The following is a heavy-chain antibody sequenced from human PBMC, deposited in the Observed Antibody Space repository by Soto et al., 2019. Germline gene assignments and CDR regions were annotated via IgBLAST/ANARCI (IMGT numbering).Heavy chain of an antibody. J-gene: IGHJ5*02. CDR3: ARGQIWFDL. V-gene: IGHV3-11*06. Sequence: GGSLRLSCAASGFTFSDYSMTWIRQAPEKGPEWVSSITVSTGYTRYAESVRGRFTISRDDAKNSLFLHVSSLRVEDTAVYYCARGQIWFDLWGQGNPVTVSS. CDR2: ITVSTGYT. CDR1: GFTFSDYS.